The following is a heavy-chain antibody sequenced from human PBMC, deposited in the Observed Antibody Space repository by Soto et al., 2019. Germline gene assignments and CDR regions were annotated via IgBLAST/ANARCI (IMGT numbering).Heavy chain of an antibody. CDR1: GYTFTDYW. CDR2: IDPSDSYT. D-gene: IGHD4-17*01. V-gene: IGHV5-10-1*01. CDR3: ARLTGDYGEWFDP. J-gene: IGHJ5*02. Sequence: GESLKISCKGSGYTFTDYWISWVRQMPGKGLEWMGRIDPSDSYTNYSPSFQGHVTISADKSISTAYLQWSSLKASDTAMYYCARLTGDYGEWFDPWGQGTLVTVSS.